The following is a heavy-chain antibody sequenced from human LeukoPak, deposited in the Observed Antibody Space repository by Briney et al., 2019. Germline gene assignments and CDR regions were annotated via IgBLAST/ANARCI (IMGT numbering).Heavy chain of an antibody. V-gene: IGHV1-46*01. CDR2: INPSGGST. CDR3: ARDRRITMVRGVPNKFNWFDP. CDR1: GCTFTSYY. D-gene: IGHD3-10*01. Sequence: ASVKVSCKASGCTFTSYYMHWVRQAPGQGLEWMGIINPSGGSTSYAQKFQGRVTMTRDTSTSTVYMELSSLRSEDTAVYYCARDRRITMVRGVPNKFNWFDPWGQGTLVTVSS. J-gene: IGHJ5*02.